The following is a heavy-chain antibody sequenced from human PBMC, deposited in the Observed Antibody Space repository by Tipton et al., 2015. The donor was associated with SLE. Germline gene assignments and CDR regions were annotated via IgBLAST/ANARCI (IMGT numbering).Heavy chain of an antibody. J-gene: IGHJ4*02. Sequence: TLSLTCIVSGDSISSSSYYWGWIRQPPGKGLEWVGTVYYTGNTFYNPSLKSRVTISVDTSKNQFSLKLSSVTAADTAVYYCASIVGATEYFDNWGQGALVTVSS. CDR3: ASIVGATEYFDN. CDR2: VYYTGNT. CDR1: GDSISSSSYY. D-gene: IGHD1-26*01. V-gene: IGHV4-39*07.